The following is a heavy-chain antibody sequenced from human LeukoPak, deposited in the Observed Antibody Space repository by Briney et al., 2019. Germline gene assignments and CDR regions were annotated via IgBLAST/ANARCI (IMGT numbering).Heavy chain of an antibody. CDR1: GGSISSYY. CDR2: IYTSGST. V-gene: IGHV4-4*07. Sequence: SETLSLTCTVSGGSISSYYRSWIRQPAGKGLEWIGRIYTSGSTNYNPSLKSRVTMSVDTSKNQFSLKLSSVTAADTAVYYCARWNITMVRGVTYYYYYYYMDVWGKGTTVTISS. D-gene: IGHD3-10*01. CDR3: ARWNITMVRGVTYYYYYYYMDV. J-gene: IGHJ6*03.